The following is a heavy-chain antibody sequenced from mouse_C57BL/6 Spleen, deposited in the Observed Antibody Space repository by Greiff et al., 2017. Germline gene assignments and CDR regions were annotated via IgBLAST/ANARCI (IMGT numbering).Heavy chain of an antibody. D-gene: IGHD2-1*01. Sequence: EVQLVESGGDLVKPGGSLKLSCAASGFTFSSYGMSWVRQTPDKRLEWVATISSGGSYTYFPDSVKGRFTISRDNAKNTLYLQMSSLKSEDTAMYYCARLVKGFDYWGQGTTLTVSS. V-gene: IGHV5-6*01. CDR1: GFTFSSYG. CDR3: ARLVKGFDY. CDR2: ISSGGSYT. J-gene: IGHJ2*01.